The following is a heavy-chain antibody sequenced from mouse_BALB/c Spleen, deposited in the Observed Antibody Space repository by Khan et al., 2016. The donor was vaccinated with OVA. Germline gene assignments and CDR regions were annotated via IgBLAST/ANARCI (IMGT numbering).Heavy chain of an antibody. CDR2: IYPGSGST. J-gene: IGHJ4*01. V-gene: IGHV1-77*01. D-gene: IGHD2-1*01. CDR3: AKIFYGNSYAMDY. CDR1: GYTFTDYD. Sequence: QVQLKESGPELVKPGASVKMSCKTSGYTFTDYDIRWVKQRTGQGLEWIGEIYPGSGSTYYNEKFKGKATLTEDKSYNTAYMQLSSLTSEDSAVYFCAKIFYGNSYAMDYWGQGTAVTVSS.